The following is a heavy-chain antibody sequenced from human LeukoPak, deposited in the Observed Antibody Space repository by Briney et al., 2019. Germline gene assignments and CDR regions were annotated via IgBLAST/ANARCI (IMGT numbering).Heavy chain of an antibody. Sequence: ASVKVSCKASGYTFTSYGISWVRQAPGQGLEWMGWISAYNGNTNYAQKLQGRVTMTTDTSTSTAYMELSRLRSDDTAVYYCARSRDSSGYYPYFQHWGQGTLVTVSS. CDR1: GYTFTSYG. V-gene: IGHV1-18*01. D-gene: IGHD3-22*01. J-gene: IGHJ1*01. CDR3: ARSRDSSGYYPYFQH. CDR2: ISAYNGNT.